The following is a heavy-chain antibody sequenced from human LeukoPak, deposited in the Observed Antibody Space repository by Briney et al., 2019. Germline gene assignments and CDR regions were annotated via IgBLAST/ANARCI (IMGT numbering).Heavy chain of an antibody. CDR2: IYYSGST. CDR3: ARHRYYDSTGPFDP. J-gene: IGHJ5*02. V-gene: IGHV4-59*08. D-gene: IGHD3-22*01. CDR1: GGSISSYY. Sequence: PSETLSLTCTVSGGSISSYYWSWIRQPPGKGLEWIGYIYYSGSTNYNPSLKSRVTISVDTSKNQFSLKLSSVTAADTAVYYCARHRYYDSTGPFDPWGQGTLVTVSS.